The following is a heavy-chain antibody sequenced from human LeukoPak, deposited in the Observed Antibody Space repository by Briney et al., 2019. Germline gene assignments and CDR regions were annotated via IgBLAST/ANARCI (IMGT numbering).Heavy chain of an antibody. CDR1: GYSISSGYY. J-gene: IGHJ4*02. V-gene: IGHV4-38-2*02. Sequence: SETLSLTCTVSGYSISSGYYWGWIRQPPGKGLEWIGSMFRTGTTYYNPSLQSRVTISIDTSKNQFSLRMSSVTAAGTAVYYCARDRRAVAGPAFDYWGQGTLVTVSS. CDR2: MFRTGTT. D-gene: IGHD6-19*01. CDR3: ARDRRAVAGPAFDY.